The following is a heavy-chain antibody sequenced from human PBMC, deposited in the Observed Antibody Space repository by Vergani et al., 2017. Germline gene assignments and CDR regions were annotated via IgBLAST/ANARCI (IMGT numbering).Heavy chain of an antibody. V-gene: IGHV4-34*01. Sequence: QVQLQQWGAELLKPSETLSLTCAVYGGSFSGYYWGWIRQPPGKGLEWIGSIYYSGSTYYNPSLKSRVTISVDTSKNQFSLKLSSVTAADTAVYYCASSGCFAWLLQWFDPWGQGTLVTVSS. J-gene: IGHJ5*02. CDR2: IYYSGST. CDR1: GGSFSGYY. CDR3: ASSGCFAWLLQWFDP. D-gene: IGHD3-9*01.